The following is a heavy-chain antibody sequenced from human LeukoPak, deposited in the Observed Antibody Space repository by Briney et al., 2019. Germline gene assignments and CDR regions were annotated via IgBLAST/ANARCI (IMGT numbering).Heavy chain of an antibody. D-gene: IGHD3-3*01. J-gene: IGHJ4*02. Sequence: SVKVSCKASGGTFSSYAISWVRQAPGRGLEWMGGIIPIFGTANYAQKFQGRVTITADESTSTAYMELSSLRSEDTAVYYCARGRRYYDFWSGYYKSFDYWGQGTLVTVSS. CDR1: GGTFSSYA. CDR2: IIPIFGTA. V-gene: IGHV1-69*13. CDR3: ARGRRYYDFWSGYYKSFDY.